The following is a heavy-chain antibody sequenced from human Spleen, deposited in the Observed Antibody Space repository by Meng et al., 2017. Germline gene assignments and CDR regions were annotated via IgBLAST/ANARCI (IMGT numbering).Heavy chain of an antibody. D-gene: IGHD1-26*01. CDR3: ARGGVWDQRSFDS. J-gene: IGHJ4*02. Sequence: GESLKISCAASGFTFSDYYMSWIRQAPGKGLEWVSYIASSGSITTYYSDSVKGRFTISRDNAKNSLYLQMNSLRAADTAVYYCARGGVWDQRSFDSWGQGTLVTVSS. CDR2: IASSGSITT. V-gene: IGHV3-11*01. CDR1: GFTFSDYY.